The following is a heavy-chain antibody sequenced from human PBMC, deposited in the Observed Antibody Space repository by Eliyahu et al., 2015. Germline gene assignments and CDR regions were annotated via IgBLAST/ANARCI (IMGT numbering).Heavy chain of an antibody. Sequence: QVQLVESGGGVVQPXXSLRLSXAAXGXTFSXYGMHWVRQAPGKGLEWVAVISYDGSNKYYADSVKGRFTISRDNSKNTLYLQMNSLRAEDTAVYYCAKDWGGSYYFFDYWGQGTLVTVSS. CDR1: GXTFSXYG. CDR3: AKDWGGSYYFFDY. CDR2: ISYDGSNK. V-gene: IGHV3-30*18. J-gene: IGHJ4*02. D-gene: IGHD1-26*01.